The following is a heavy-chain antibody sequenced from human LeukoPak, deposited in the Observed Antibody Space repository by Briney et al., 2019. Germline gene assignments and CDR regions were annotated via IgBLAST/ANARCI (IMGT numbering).Heavy chain of an antibody. CDR3: ASLVLYSGYDWHYYYYGMDV. D-gene: IGHD5-12*01. CDR1: GGSISSYY. V-gene: IGHV4-59*12. Sequence: SETLSLTCTVSGGSISSYYWSWIRQPPGKGLEWIGYIYYSGSTNYNPSLKSRVTISVDTSKNQFSLKLSSVTAADTAVYYCASLVLYSGYDWHYYYYGMDVWGQGTTVTVSS. J-gene: IGHJ6*02. CDR2: IYYSGST.